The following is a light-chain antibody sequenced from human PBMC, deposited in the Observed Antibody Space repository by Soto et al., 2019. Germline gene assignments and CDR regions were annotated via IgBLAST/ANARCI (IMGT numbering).Light chain of an antibody. CDR2: GAN. V-gene: IGKV1-39*01. J-gene: IGKJ1*01. Sequence: DIQLTQSPSSLSASVGDRITITCRSSQSISRYLTWYQQRPGKAPKVLIFGANSLQSGVPSRFSGSGSGTEFTLTISSLQPEDFATYYCQQNYGTPGTFGQGTKVDI. CDR3: QQNYGTPGT. CDR1: QSISRY.